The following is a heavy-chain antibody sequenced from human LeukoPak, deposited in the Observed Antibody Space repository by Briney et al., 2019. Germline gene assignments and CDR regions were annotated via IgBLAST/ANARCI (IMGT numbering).Heavy chain of an antibody. CDR1: GYTFTSYG. V-gene: IGHV1-18*01. CDR2: ISAYNGNT. Sequence: ASVKVSCKASGYTFTSYGISWVRQAPGPRLEWIGWISAYNGNTNYAQKLQGRVTMTTDTSTSTAYMELRSLRSDDTAVYYCARDLAMRRFDYWGQGTLVTVSS. J-gene: IGHJ4*02. CDR3: ARDLAMRRFDY.